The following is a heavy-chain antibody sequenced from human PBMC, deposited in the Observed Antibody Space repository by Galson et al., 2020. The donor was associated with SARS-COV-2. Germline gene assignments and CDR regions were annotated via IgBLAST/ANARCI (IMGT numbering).Heavy chain of an antibody. V-gene: IGHV3-30*18. CDR1: GFTFSSYG. D-gene: IGHD4-17*01. J-gene: IGHJ4*02. Sequence: GGSLRLSCAASGFTFSSYGMHWVRQAPGKGLEWAAVISYDGSNKYYADSVKGRFTISRDNSKNTLYLQMNSLRAEDTAVYYCAKGTESEYGDYFDYWGQGTLVTVSS. CDR2: ISYDGSNK. CDR3: AKGTESEYGDYFDY.